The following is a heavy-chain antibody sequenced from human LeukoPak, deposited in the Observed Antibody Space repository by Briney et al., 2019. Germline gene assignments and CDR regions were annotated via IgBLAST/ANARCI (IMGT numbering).Heavy chain of an antibody. Sequence: SETLSLTCTLSVGSLSSYYWSWIRQPPGKGLEWIGYIYYSGSAKYNPSLKSRVTISVDTSKNQFSLKLSSVTTGDTAVYYCARAPGIAAAGTHFDFWGQGTLVTVSS. CDR2: IYYSGSA. CDR3: ARAPGIAAAGTHFDF. J-gene: IGHJ4*02. D-gene: IGHD6-13*01. V-gene: IGHV4-59*01. CDR1: VGSLSSYY.